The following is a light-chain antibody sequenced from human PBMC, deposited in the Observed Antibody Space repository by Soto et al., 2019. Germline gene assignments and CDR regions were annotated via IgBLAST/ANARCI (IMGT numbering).Light chain of an antibody. J-gene: IGKJ1*01. CDR2: GAS. Sequence: ELVMTQSPAPLSVSPGERATLSCRASQSITNNLAWYQQRPGQAPRLLIYGASSRATGIPDRFSGSGSGTDFTLTISRLEPEDVAVYYCQQYGSSPQTFGQGTKVDIK. V-gene: IGKV3-20*01. CDR3: QQYGSSPQT. CDR1: QSITNN.